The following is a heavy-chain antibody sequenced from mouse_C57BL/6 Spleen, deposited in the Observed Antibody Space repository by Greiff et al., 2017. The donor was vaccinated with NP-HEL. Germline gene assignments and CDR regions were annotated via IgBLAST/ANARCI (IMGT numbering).Heavy chain of an antibody. CDR3: ATAQATSYAMDY. V-gene: IGHV1-81*01. CDR2: IYPRSGNT. D-gene: IGHD3-2*02. Sequence: ESGAELARPGASVKLSCKASGYTFTSYGISWVKQRTGQGLEWIGEIYPRSGNTYYNEKFKGKATLTADKSSSTAYMELRSLTSEDSAVYFCATAQATSYAMDYWGQGTSVTVSS. CDR1: GYTFTSYG. J-gene: IGHJ4*01.